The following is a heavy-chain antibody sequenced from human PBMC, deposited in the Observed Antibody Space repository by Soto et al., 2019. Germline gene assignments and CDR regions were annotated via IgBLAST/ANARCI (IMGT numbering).Heavy chain of an antibody. CDR1: GFTFDDYA. CDR3: AKDTLHSIAAAGILDY. CDR2: ISWNSGSI. D-gene: IGHD6-13*01. J-gene: IGHJ4*02. V-gene: IGHV3-9*01. Sequence: SLRLSCAASGFTFDDYAMHWVRQAPGKGLEWVSGISWNSGSIGYADSVKGRFTISRDNAKNSLYLQMNSLRAEDTALYYCAKDTLHSIAAAGILDYWGQGTLVTVSS.